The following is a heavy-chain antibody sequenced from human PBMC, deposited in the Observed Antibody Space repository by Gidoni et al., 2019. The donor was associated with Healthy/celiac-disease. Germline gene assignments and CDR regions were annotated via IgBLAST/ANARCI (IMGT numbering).Heavy chain of an antibody. V-gene: IGHV3-21*01. Sequence: EVQLVESGGGLVKPGGSVRLPCAASGVTFSSYSMNWVRQAPGKGVGGVSSISSSSSYIYYADSVKGRFTISRDNAKNSLYLQMNSLRAEDTAVYYCARAYRRRYDSSGYCGPWGQGTLVTVSS. CDR1: GVTFSSYS. CDR2: ISSSSSYI. D-gene: IGHD3-22*01. J-gene: IGHJ5*02. CDR3: ARAYRRRYDSSGYCGP.